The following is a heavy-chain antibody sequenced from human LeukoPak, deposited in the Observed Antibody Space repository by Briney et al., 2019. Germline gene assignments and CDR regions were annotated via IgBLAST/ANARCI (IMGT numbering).Heavy chain of an antibody. J-gene: IGHJ4*02. Sequence: PSETLSLTCTVSGGSISSSSYYWGWIRQPPGKGLEWIGSIYYSGGTYYNPSLKSRVTISVDTSKNQFSLKLSSVTAADTAVYYCARQRGGSEPDYWGQGTLVTVSS. V-gene: IGHV4-39*01. CDR1: GGSISSSSYY. CDR3: ARQRGGSEPDY. D-gene: IGHD3-16*01. CDR2: IYYSGGT.